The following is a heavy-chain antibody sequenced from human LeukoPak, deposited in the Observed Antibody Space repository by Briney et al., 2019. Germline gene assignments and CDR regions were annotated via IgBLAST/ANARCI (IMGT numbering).Heavy chain of an antibody. V-gene: IGHV5-51*01. J-gene: IGHJ4*02. CDR3: RRGYYYFDY. Sequence: GESLKISCQRSGYSFSSYWSGWVRQLPGKGLGWMGIIYPGDSDTRYSPSFQGQVTISVDKSISTAYLQWSSLKASDSDMYYCRRGYYYFDYWGQGTLVTVSS. CDR1: GYSFSSYW. D-gene: IGHD2-15*01. CDR2: IYPGDSDT.